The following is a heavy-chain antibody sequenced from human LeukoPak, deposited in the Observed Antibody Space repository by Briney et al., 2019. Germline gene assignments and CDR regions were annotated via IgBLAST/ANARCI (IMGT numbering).Heavy chain of an antibody. D-gene: IGHD6-13*01. CDR3: ATEIAAAGNFDY. CDR2: INAGNGNT. Sequence: ASVKVSCKASGYTFTSYAMHWVRQAPGQRLEWMGWINAGNGNTKYSQKFQGRVTITRDTSASTAYMELSSLRSEDTAVYYRATEIAAAGNFDYWGQGTLVTVSS. V-gene: IGHV1-3*01. J-gene: IGHJ4*02. CDR1: GYTFTSYA.